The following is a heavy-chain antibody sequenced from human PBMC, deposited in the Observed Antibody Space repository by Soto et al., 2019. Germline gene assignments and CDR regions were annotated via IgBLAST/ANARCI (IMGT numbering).Heavy chain of an antibody. CDR2: IYYSGST. Sequence: SETLSLTCTVSGGSISSYYWSWIRQPPGKGLEWIGYIYYSGSTNYNPSLKSRVTISVDTSKNQFSLKLSSVTAADTAVYYCARQGPDGNGYHTALDIWGQGTMVTVS. CDR1: GGSISSYY. D-gene: IGHD3-22*01. CDR3: ARQGPDGNGYHTALDI. V-gene: IGHV4-59*08. J-gene: IGHJ3*02.